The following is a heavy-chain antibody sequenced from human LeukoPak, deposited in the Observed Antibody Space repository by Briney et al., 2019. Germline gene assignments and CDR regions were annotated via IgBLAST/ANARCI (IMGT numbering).Heavy chain of an antibody. CDR3: VGSLVTPCDY. J-gene: IGHJ4*02. Sequence: GGSLGLSCAASGFTFSVHYMDWVRQAPGKGLERVGRTRNKANSYTTEYAASVKGRFTISRDDSKNSLYLQMNSLKTEDTAVYYCVGSLVTPCDYWGQGTLVTVSS. D-gene: IGHD2-21*02. CDR2: TRNKANSYTT. CDR1: GFTFSVHY. V-gene: IGHV3-72*01.